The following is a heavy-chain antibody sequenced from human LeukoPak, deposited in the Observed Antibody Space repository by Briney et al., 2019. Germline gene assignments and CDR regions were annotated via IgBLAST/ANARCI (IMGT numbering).Heavy chain of an antibody. Sequence: SQTLSLTCTVSGGSISSYYWSWIRQPAGKGLEWIGLIYTTESANYTPSLKSRVTMSLDTSEHQFSLRLISVTAADTPVYYCARDEGCRGGNCQAFDSWGQGTLVTVSS. D-gene: IGHD4-23*01. J-gene: IGHJ4*02. CDR1: GGSISSYY. V-gene: IGHV4-4*07. CDR2: IYTTESA. CDR3: ARDEGCRGGNCQAFDS.